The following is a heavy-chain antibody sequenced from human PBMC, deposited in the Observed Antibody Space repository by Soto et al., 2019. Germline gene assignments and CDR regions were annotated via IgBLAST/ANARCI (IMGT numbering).Heavy chain of an antibody. V-gene: IGHV3-30-3*02. Sequence: PGGSLRLSCAASGFTFSSYAMHWVRQAPGKGLEWVAVISYDGSNKYYADSVKGRFTISRDNSKNTLYLQMNSLRAEDTAVYYCAKRMGVRGNYYYYGMDVWGQGTTVTVSS. CDR3: AKRMGVRGNYYYYGMDV. CDR1: GFTFSSYA. CDR2: ISYDGSNK. D-gene: IGHD3-10*01. J-gene: IGHJ6*02.